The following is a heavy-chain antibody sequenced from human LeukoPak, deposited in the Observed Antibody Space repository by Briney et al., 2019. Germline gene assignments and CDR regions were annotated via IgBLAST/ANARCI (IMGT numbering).Heavy chain of an antibody. CDR2: IYHSGRT. V-gene: IGHV4-30-2*01. J-gene: IGHJ4*02. Sequence: SQTLSLTCAVSGGSIRSGGYSWSWIRQPPGKGLEWNGYIYHSGRTYYNPSIKSRVTLSVDRSKNQFSLNLSTVTAADTAVYYCARVDILTGYYSVSDYWGQGTLVTVSS. CDR3: ARVDILTGYYSVSDY. D-gene: IGHD3-9*01. CDR1: GGSIRSGGYS.